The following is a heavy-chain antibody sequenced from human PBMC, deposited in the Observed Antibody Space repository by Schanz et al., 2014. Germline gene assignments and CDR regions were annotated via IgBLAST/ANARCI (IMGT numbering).Heavy chain of an antibody. CDR3: ARAHGNNWYGKGLDY. D-gene: IGHD1-1*01. CDR2: ISNDGSIK. CDR1: GFTFSSYA. V-gene: IGHV3-30-3*01. J-gene: IGHJ4*02. Sequence: GQLLESGGGLVQPGGSLRLSCAASGFTFSSYAMHWVRQAPGKGLEWVALISNDGSIKYYADSVEGRFTISRDNSRNTLYLQMNSLRAEDTAVYFCARAHGNNWYGKGLDYWGQGTQVTVSS.